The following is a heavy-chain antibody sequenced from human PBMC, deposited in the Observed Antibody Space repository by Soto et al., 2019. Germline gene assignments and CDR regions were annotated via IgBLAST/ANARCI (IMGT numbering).Heavy chain of an antibody. CDR3: ARKLELRGSYYYYYDMDV. CDR1: GYTFTDYY. D-gene: IGHD1-7*01. J-gene: IGHJ6*02. Sequence: ASVKVSCKASGYTFTDYYMHWVRQAPGQGLEWMGWINPNSGGTNYAQKFQGRVTMTRDTSISTAYMELSRLRSDDTAVYYCARKLELRGSYYYYYDMDVWGQGTTVTSP. V-gene: IGHV1-2*02. CDR2: INPNSGGT.